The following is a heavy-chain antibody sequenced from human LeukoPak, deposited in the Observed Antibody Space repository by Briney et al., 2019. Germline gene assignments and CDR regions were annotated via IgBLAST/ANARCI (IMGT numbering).Heavy chain of an antibody. D-gene: IGHD2-2*02. CDR1: GGSISSSSYY. CDR3: ARDICSSTSCYNDY. CDR2: IYYSGST. Sequence: SETLSLTCTVSGGSISSSSYYWGWIRQPPGKGLEWIGSIYYSGSTYYNPSLKSRVTISVDTSKNQFSLKLSSVTAADTAVYYCARDICSSTSCYNDYWGQGTLVTVSS. V-gene: IGHV4-39*07. J-gene: IGHJ4*02.